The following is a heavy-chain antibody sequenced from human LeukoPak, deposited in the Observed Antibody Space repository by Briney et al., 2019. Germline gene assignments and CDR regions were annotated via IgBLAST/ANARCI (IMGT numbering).Heavy chain of an antibody. V-gene: IGHV3-21*04. J-gene: IGHJ3*02. CDR3: AKDPDTMINAFDI. Sequence: KPGGSLRLSCAASGFTFSRYTMNWVRQAPGKGLEWVSSISSSGSYIYYADSVKGRFTISRDNSKNTLYLQMNSLRAEDTAVYYCAKDPDTMINAFDIWGQGTMVTVSS. CDR1: GFTFSRYT. CDR2: ISSSGSYI. D-gene: IGHD3-22*01.